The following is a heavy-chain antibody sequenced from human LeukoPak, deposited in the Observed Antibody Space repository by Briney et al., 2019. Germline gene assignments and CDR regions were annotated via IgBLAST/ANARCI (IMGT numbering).Heavy chain of an antibody. CDR1: GYTFTSYY. CDR2: INPSGGST. V-gene: IGHV1-46*01. Sequence: ASVKVSCKASGYTFTSYYMHWVRQAPGQGLEWMGIINPSGGSTSYAQKFQGRVTMTRDTSTSTVYMELSSLRSEDTAVYYCARAHPSLPVWYSNWFDPWGQGTLVTVSS. D-gene: IGHD1-1*01. J-gene: IGHJ5*02. CDR3: ARAHPSLPVWYSNWFDP.